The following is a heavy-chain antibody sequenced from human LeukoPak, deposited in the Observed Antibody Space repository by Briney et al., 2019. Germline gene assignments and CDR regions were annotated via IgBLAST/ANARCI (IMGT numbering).Heavy chain of an antibody. Sequence: ASVKVSCKASGYTFTGYYMHWVRQAPGQGLEWMGWINPNTGGTNYAQKFQGRVTMTRDTSISTAYMELSRLRSDDTAMYCCARMAGDSSGYNPIDYWGQGTLVTVSS. J-gene: IGHJ4*02. CDR3: ARMAGDSSGYNPIDY. CDR1: GYTFTGYY. D-gene: IGHD3-22*01. V-gene: IGHV1-2*02. CDR2: INPNTGGT.